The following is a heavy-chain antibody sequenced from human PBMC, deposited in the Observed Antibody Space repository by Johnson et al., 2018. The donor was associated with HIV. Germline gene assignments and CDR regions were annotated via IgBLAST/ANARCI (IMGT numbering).Heavy chain of an antibody. V-gene: IGHV3-53*01. CDR1: GFIFSRNC. CDR2: IYSGRRT. CDR3: ARKADAFDI. J-gene: IGHJ3*02. Sequence: EVQLVESGGGLMQPGGSLTLSSAPSGFIFSRNCMTWDRQSPGQGLEWLSVIYSGRRTYYVASVKGRFTISRDNAKNTLYLQMNSLRAEDTAVYYCARKADAFDIWGQGTMSTVSS.